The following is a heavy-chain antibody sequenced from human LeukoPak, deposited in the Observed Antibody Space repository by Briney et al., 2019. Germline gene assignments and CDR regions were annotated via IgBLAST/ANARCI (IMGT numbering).Heavy chain of an antibody. V-gene: IGHV1-18*01. D-gene: IGHD3-3*01. Sequence: ASVKVSCKASGGTFSSYAISWVRQAPGQGLEWMGWISAYNGNTNYAQKLQGRVTMTTDTSTSTAYMELRSLRSDDTAVYYCARDDGFGTIFGVVLPTWGQGTLVTVSS. CDR3: ARDDGFGTIFGVVLPT. J-gene: IGHJ5*02. CDR1: GGTFSSYA. CDR2: ISAYNGNT.